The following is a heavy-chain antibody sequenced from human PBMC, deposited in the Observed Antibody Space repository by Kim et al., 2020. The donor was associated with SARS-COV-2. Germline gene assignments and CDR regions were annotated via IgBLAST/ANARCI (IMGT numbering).Heavy chain of an antibody. J-gene: IGHJ4*02. CDR2: ISYDGSNK. CDR1: GFTFSSYA. V-gene: IGHV3-30*04. Sequence: GGSLRLSCAASGFTFSSYAMHWVRQAPGKGLEWVAVISYDGSNKYYADSVKGRFTISRDNSKNTLYLQMNSLRAEDTAVYYCASPYPDNWNDFPAYCGQG. CDR3: ASPYPDNWNDFPAY. D-gene: IGHD1-20*01.